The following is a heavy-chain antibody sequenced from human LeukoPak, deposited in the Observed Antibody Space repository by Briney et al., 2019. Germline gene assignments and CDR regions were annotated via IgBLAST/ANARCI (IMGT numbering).Heavy chain of an antibody. V-gene: IGHV3-21*04. J-gene: IGHJ4*02. Sequence: NPGGSLRLSCAASGFTFSSYSMNWVRQAPGKGLEWVSSISSSSSYIYYADSVKGRFTISRDNAKNSLYLQMNSLRAEDTALYYCAKDTTPYYYGSGSYEGYFDYWGQGTLVTVSS. CDR1: GFTFSSYS. D-gene: IGHD3-10*01. CDR2: ISSSSSYI. CDR3: AKDTTPYYYGSGSYEGYFDY.